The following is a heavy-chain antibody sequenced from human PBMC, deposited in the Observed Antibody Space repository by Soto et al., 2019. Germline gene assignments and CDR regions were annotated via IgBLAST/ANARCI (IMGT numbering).Heavy chain of an antibody. CDR1: GDSVSSNSAA. Sequence: SQTLSLTCAISGDSVSSNSAAWNWIRQSPSRGLEWLGRTYYRSKWYNDYAVPVKSRITINPDTSKNQFSLQLNSVTPEDTAVYYCARGLAVAADGGYYGMDVWGQGTTVTVSS. CDR3: ARGLAVAADGGYYGMDV. CDR2: TYYRSKWYN. D-gene: IGHD6-19*01. J-gene: IGHJ6*02. V-gene: IGHV6-1*01.